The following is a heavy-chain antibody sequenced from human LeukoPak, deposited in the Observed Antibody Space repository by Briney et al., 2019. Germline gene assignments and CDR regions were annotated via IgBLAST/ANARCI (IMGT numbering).Heavy chain of an antibody. J-gene: IGHJ4*02. CDR2: ISSSATTT. D-gene: IGHD3-10*01. V-gene: IGHV3-48*03. CDR1: GFTFSTYE. Sequence: GGSLRLSCAASGFTFSTYEMNWVRQAPGKGLEWVSHISSSATTTYYADSVKGRFTIFRDNAENSLYLQMNSLRGEDTAVYYCARSELWFGELSLDYWGQGTLVTVSS. CDR3: ARSELWFGELSLDY.